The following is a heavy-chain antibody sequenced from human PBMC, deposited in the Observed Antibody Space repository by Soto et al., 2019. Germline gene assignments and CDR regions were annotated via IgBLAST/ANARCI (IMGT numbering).Heavy chain of an antibody. J-gene: IGHJ6*02. CDR3: ARDLSGSGWYYYYGMDV. CDR2: IYTSGST. V-gene: IGHV4-4*07. Sequence: PSETLSLTCTVSGGSISRYYWSWIRQPAGKGLEWIGRIYTSGSTNYNPSLKSRVTMSVDTSKNQFSLKLSSVTAADTAVYYCARDLSGSGWYYYYGMDVWGQGTTVTVSS. CDR1: GGSISRYY. D-gene: IGHD6-19*01.